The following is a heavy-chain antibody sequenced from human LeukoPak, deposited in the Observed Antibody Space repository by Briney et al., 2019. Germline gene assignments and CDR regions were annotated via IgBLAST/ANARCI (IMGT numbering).Heavy chain of an antibody. CDR3: ARDPFPALTGDPWNYFDY. CDR2: INPNSGGT. CDR1: GYTFTGYY. D-gene: IGHD7-27*01. V-gene: IGHV1-2*02. Sequence: ASVKVSCKASGYTFTGYYMHWVRQAPGQGLEWMRWINPNSGGTNYAQKFQGRVTMTRDTSISTAYMELSRLRSDDTAVYYCARDPFPALTGDPWNYFDYWGQGTLVTVSS. J-gene: IGHJ4*02.